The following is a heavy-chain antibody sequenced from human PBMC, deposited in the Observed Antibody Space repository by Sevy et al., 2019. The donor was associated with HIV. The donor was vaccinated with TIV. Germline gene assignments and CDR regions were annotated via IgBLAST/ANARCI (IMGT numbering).Heavy chain of an antibody. CDR2: IYPGDSDT. CDR3: ARHYCSGGSCYFDY. CDR1: GYSFTSYW. D-gene: IGHD2-15*01. J-gene: IGHJ4*02. Sequence: GESLKISCKGSGYSFTSYWIGWVRQMPGKGLEWMGLIYPGDSDTRYSPSFQGQVTISADKSIITAYLQWSSMKASDPAMYYCARHYCSGGSCYFDYWGQGTLVTVSS. V-gene: IGHV5-51*01.